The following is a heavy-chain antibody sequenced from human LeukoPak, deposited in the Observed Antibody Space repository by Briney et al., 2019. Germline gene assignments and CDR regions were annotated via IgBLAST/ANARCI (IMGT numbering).Heavy chain of an antibody. CDR1: GYSFTSYW. Sequence: NSGESLKISCKGSGYSFTSYWIGWVRQMPGKGLEWMGIIYPGDSDTRYSPSFQGQVTISADKSISTAYLQWSSLKASDTAMYYCARHKGQLVTPWYGYYYYYMDVWGKGTTVTVSS. J-gene: IGHJ6*03. CDR3: ARHKGQLVTPWYGYYYYYMDV. CDR2: IYPGDSDT. V-gene: IGHV5-51*01. D-gene: IGHD6-6*01.